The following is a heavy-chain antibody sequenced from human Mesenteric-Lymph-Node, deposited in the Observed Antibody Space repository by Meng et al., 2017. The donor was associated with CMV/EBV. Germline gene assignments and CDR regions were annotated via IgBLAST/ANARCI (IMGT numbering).Heavy chain of an antibody. CDR1: GFTFSSYS. J-gene: IGHJ6*02. CDR3: AREATAGYYYYYGMDV. D-gene: IGHD6-13*01. V-gene: IGHV3-48*04. Sequence: GESLKISCAASGFTFSSYSMNWVRQAPGKGLEWVSYISSSSSTIYYADSVKGRFTISRDNAKNSLYLQMNSLRAEDTAVYYCAREATAGYYYYYGMDVWGQGTTVTVSS. CDR2: ISSSSSTI.